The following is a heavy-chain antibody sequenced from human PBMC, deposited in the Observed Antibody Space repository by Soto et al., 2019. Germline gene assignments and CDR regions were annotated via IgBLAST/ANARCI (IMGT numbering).Heavy chain of an antibody. CDR3: ARQAAPTLTYYYYMDV. J-gene: IGHJ6*03. CDR1: GYIFTSYW. V-gene: IGHV5-51*01. Sequence: GESLKISCKGSGYIFTSYWIGWVRQMPGKGLEWMGIIYPGDSDTRYSPSFEGQVTISADKSISTAYLQWSSLKASDTAMYYCARQAAPTLTYYYYMDVWGKGTTVTVSS. CDR2: IYPGDSDT.